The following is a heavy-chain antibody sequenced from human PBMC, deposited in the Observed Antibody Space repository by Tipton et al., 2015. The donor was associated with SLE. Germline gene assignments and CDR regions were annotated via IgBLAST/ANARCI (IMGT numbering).Heavy chain of an antibody. CDR3: ARSLAAAGTGYSSSATDA. CDR2: IYYSGST. Sequence: TLSLTCTVSGGSISSYYWSWIRQPPGKGLEWIGYIYYSGSTNYNPSLKSRVTISVDTSKNQFSLKLSSVTAADTAVYYCARSLAAAGTGYSSSATDAWAEGTRVTVSA. V-gene: IGHV4-59*01. J-gene: IGHJ6*04. D-gene: IGHD6-13*01. CDR1: GGSISSYY.